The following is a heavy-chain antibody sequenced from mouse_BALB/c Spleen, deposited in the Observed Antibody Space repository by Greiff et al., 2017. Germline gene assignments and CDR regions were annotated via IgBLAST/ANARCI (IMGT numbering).Heavy chain of an antibody. CDR2: INPGSGGT. D-gene: IGHD5-1*01. CDR1: GYAFTNYL. V-gene: IGHV1-54*01. CDR3: ARGRGRSTGNFDY. J-gene: IGHJ2*01. Sequence: QVQLQQSGAELVRPGTSVKVSCKASGYAFTNYLIEWVKQRPGQGLEWIGVINPGSGGTNYNEKFKGKATLTADKSSSTAYMQLSSLTSDDSAVFFCARGRGRSTGNFDYWGQGTTLTVSS.